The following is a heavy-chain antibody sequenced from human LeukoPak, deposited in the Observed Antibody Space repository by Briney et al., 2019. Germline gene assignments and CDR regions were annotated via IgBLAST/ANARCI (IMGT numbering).Heavy chain of an antibody. V-gene: IGHV3-30-3*02. Sequence: GGSLRLSCAASGFTFSSYAMHWVRQAPGKGLEWVAVISYDGSNKYYADSVKGRFTISRDNSKNTLYLQMNSLRAEDTAVYYCAKQSNNFWDDYTVPPGYGMDVWGQGTTVIVSA. CDR3: AKQSNNFWDDYTVPPGYGMDV. CDR1: GFTFSSYA. J-gene: IGHJ6*01. D-gene: IGHD3-16*01. CDR2: ISYDGSNK.